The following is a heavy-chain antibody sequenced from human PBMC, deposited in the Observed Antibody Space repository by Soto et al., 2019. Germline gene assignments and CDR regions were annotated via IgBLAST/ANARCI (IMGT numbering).Heavy chain of an antibody. CDR3: ARSSNGSASYYISHYYGMDV. CDR2: IIPIFGTA. V-gene: IGHV1-69*06. D-gene: IGHD3-10*01. Sequence: QVQLVQSGAEVKKPGSSVKVSCKASGGTFSSYAISWVRQAPGQGLEWMGGIIPIFGTANYAQKFQGRVTITADKSTSTAYMELSSLRSEDTAVYYCARSSNGSASYYISHYYGMDVWGQGTTVTVSS. J-gene: IGHJ6*02. CDR1: GGTFSSYA.